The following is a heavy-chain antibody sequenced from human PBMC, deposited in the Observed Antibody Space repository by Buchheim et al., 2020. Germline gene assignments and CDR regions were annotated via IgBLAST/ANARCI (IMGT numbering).Heavy chain of an antibody. CDR2: INHSGST. D-gene: IGHD5-24*01. Sequence: VQLVESGGGLVQPGGSLRLSCAASGFTFSSYWMSWIRQPPGKGLEWIGEINHSGSTNYNPSLKSRVTISVDTSKNQFSLKLSSVTAADTAVYYCAREVARRTGRRDGYNAPLDYWGQGTL. CDR1: GFTFSSYW. CDR3: AREVARRTGRRDGYNAPLDY. J-gene: IGHJ4*02. V-gene: IGHV4-34*01.